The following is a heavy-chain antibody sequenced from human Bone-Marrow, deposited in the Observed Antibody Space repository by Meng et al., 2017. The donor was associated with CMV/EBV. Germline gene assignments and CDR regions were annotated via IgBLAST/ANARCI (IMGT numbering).Heavy chain of an antibody. D-gene: IGHD6-19*01. J-gene: IGHJ6*02. CDR3: ARQGIAVAANTPIYYYYGMDV. CDR2: SYPGDSDT. Sequence: ESLKISWKASGYNFTNFWIGWVRQMPGKGVEWMAISYPGDSDTRYSQDFQGQVTISADKSISTAYLQWTRLKSSDDAMYYCARQGIAVAANTPIYYYYGMDVWGQGTTVTVSS. V-gene: IGHV5-51*01. CDR1: GYNFTNFW.